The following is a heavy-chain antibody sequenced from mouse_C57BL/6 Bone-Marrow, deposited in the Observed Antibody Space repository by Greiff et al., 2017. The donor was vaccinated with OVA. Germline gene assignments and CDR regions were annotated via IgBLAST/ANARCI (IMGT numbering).Heavy chain of an antibody. Sequence: QVQLQQPGAELVKPGASVKLSCKASGYTFTSYWMHWVKQRPGQGLEWIGMIHPNSCSTNYNEKFKSKATLTVDKSSSTAYMQLSSLTSEDSAVYYCARWLLPYYAMDYWGQGTSVTVSS. CDR3: ARWLLPYYAMDY. J-gene: IGHJ4*01. CDR2: IHPNSCST. CDR1: GYTFTSYW. D-gene: IGHD2-3*01. V-gene: IGHV1-64*01.